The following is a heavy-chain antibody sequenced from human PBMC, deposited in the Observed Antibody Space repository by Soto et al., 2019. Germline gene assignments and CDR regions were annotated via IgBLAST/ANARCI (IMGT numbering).Heavy chain of an antibody. Sequence: TLSLTCTVSGGSISSGDYYWSWIRQPPGKGLEWIGYIYYSGSTYYNPSLKSRVTISVDTSKNQFSLKLSSVTAADTAVYYCARVEWFWELSPWYYYYGMDVWGQGTTVTVSS. J-gene: IGHJ6*02. D-gene: IGHD3-10*01. CDR1: GGSISSGDYY. V-gene: IGHV4-30-4*01. CDR2: IYYSGST. CDR3: ARVEWFWELSPWYYYYGMDV.